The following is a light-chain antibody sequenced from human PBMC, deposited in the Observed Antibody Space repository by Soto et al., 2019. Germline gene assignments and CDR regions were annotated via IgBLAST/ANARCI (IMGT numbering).Light chain of an antibody. Sequence: QSVLTQPPSVSGAPGQRVTISCTGSSSNLGAGYGVHWYQQLPGAAPKLLIYANNNRPSGVPDRFSGSKSGPSASLAITGLQAEDEADYYCHSYDSSLSGSVFGGGTKLTVL. V-gene: IGLV1-40*01. CDR1: SSNLGAGYG. J-gene: IGLJ3*02. CDR2: ANN. CDR3: HSYDSSLSGSV.